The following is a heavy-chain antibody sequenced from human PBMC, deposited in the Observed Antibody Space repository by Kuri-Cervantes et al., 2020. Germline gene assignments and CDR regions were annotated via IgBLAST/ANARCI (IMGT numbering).Heavy chain of an antibody. Sequence: GESLKISCAASGFTFSSFSMSWVRQTPGRGLGWVAAASDSGDSTYYADSVKGRFSISRDNSKNTLYLQMNSLRAEDTAVYYCARESKGYYFDYWGQGTLVTVSS. J-gene: IGHJ4*02. CDR1: GFTFSSFS. V-gene: IGHV3-23*01. D-gene: IGHD4-11*01. CDR2: ASDSGDST. CDR3: ARESKGYYFDY.